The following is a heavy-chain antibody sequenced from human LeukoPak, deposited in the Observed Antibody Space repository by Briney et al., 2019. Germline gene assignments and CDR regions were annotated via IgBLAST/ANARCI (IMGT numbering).Heavy chain of an antibody. CDR3: ARGSSGWPYQDAFDI. CDR1: GYTFTSYD. J-gene: IGHJ3*02. V-gene: IGHV1-8*01. D-gene: IGHD6-19*01. Sequence: ASVKVSCKASGYTFTSYDINWVRQATGQGLEWMGWMNPNSGNTGCAQRFQGRLTMTRNTSISTAYMELSSLRSEDTAVYYCARGSSGWPYQDAFDIWGQGTMVAVSS. CDR2: MNPNSGNT.